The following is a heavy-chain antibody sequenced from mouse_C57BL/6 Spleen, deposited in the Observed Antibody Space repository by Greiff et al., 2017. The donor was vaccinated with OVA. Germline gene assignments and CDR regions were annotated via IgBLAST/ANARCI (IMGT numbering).Heavy chain of an antibody. CDR1: GYTFTSYW. V-gene: IGHV1-50*01. J-gene: IGHJ3*01. Sequence: QVQLQQPGAELVKPGASVKLSCKASGYTFTSYWMQWVKQRPGQGLEWIGEIDPSDSYTNYNQKFKGKATLTVDTSSSTAYMQLSSLTSEDSAVYYCSLSYYGSSYVSAYWGQGTLVTVSA. CDR3: SLSYYGSSYVSAY. D-gene: IGHD1-1*01. CDR2: IDPSDSYT.